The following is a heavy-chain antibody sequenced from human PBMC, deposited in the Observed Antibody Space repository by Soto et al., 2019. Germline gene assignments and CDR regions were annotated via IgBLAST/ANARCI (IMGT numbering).Heavy chain of an antibody. D-gene: IGHD3-3*01. CDR1: GGTFSSYA. Sequence: ASVKVSCKASGGTFSSYAISWVRQAPGQGLEWMGGIIPIFGTANYAQKFQGRVTITADKSTSTAYMELSSLRSEDTAVYYCARKRWSGYYSVWYRYYYGMDVWGQGTTVTVSS. J-gene: IGHJ6*02. V-gene: IGHV1-69*06. CDR2: IIPIFGTA. CDR3: ARKRWSGYYSVWYRYYYGMDV.